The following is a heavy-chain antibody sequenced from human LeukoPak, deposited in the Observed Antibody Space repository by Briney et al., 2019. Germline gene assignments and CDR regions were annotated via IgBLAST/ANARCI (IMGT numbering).Heavy chain of an antibody. CDR3: AKVDKGIAAAGFFIDY. Sequence: QSGGSLRLSCAASGFTFSSYAMSWARQAPGKGLEWVSAISGSGGSTYYADSVKGRFTISRDNSKNTLYLQMNSLRAEDTAVYYCAKVDKGIAAAGFFIDYWGQGTLVTVSS. CDR1: GFTFSSYA. V-gene: IGHV3-23*01. J-gene: IGHJ4*02. D-gene: IGHD6-13*01. CDR2: ISGSGGST.